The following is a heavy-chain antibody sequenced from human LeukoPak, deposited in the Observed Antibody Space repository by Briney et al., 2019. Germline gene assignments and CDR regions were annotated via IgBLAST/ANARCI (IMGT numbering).Heavy chain of an antibody. CDR1: GFTFSGYS. D-gene: IGHD3-10*01. Sequence: PGGSLRLSCAASGFTFSGYSMNWVRQAPGKGLEWVSSISSSSSYIYYADSVKGRFTISRDNAKNSLYLQMNSLRAEDTAVYYCARAYGSGSYSGYWGQGTLVTVSS. CDR2: ISSSSSYI. J-gene: IGHJ4*02. V-gene: IGHV3-21*04. CDR3: ARAYGSGSYSGY.